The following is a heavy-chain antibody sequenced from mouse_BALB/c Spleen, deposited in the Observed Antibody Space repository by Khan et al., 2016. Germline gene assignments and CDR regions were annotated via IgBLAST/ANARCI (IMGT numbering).Heavy chain of an antibody. CDR2: ISSGSSTI. J-gene: IGHJ4*01. Sequence: EVELVESGGGLVQPGGSRKLSCAASGFTISNFGLHWIRQAPEKGLEWVAYISSGSSTIYYADTVKGPFTISRDNPKNTLILQMTSRRSEDTALYYCARGNYFAMDYWGQGPSVTVSS. CDR1: GFTISNFG. D-gene: IGHD2-1*01. V-gene: IGHV5-17*02. CDR3: ARGNYFAMDY.